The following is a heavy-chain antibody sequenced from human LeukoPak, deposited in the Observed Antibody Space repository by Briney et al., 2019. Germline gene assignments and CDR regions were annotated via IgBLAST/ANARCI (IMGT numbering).Heavy chain of an antibody. V-gene: IGHV4-59*01. CDR1: GGSISSYY. CDR3: ARAPDGYSLDY. D-gene: IGHD5-24*01. CDR2: IYYSGST. Sequence: SETLSLTCTVSGGSISSYYWSWIRQPPGKGLEWIGYIYYSGSTNYNPSLKSRVTISVDTSKNQFSLKLSSVTAADTAVYYCARAPDGYSLDYWGQGTLVTVSS. J-gene: IGHJ4*02.